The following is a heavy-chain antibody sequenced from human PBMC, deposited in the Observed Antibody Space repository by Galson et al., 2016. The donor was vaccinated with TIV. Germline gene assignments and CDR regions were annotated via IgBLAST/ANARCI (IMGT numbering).Heavy chain of an antibody. CDR2: IYWDDDK. Sequence: PALVTPTQTLTLTCTFSGFSLSTTGVGVGWIRQPPGKALEWLALIYWDDDKRYSPSLKSRLTITKDTSKNQVVLTMTIMDPVETATYYFAHRALTVFGLFIKTDNWFDPWGQGTLVTVSS. CDR3: AHRALTVFGLFIKTDNWFDP. J-gene: IGHJ5*02. CDR1: GFSLSTTGVG. V-gene: IGHV2-5*02. D-gene: IGHD3-3*01.